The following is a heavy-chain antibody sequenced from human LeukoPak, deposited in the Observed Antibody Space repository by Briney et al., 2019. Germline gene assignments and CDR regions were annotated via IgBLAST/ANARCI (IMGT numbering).Heavy chain of an antibody. J-gene: IGHJ4*02. V-gene: IGHV1-2*02. CDR3: ARDHGPHYYDSSGYPY. CDR2: INHNSGGT. Sequence: ASVKVSCMASGYTFTGYYMRWVRQAPGQGLEWMGWINHNSGGTYYAQKFQGRVTMTRDTSISTAYMELSRLRSDDTAVYYCARDHGPHYYDSSGYPYWGQGTLVTVSS. CDR1: GYTFTGYY. D-gene: IGHD3-22*01.